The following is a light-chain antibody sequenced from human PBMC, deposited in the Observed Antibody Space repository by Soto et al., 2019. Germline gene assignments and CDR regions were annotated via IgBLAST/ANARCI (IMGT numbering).Light chain of an antibody. Sequence: EIVLTQSPGTLSLSRGERASLSGRASQTVSSTYLAWYQQKPGQAPRLLIYGVSSRATGIPDRFSGSESGTDFTLTLHSLEPEDCAVYYCLQYGDSPRTCGQWTTGDIK. CDR2: GVS. J-gene: IGKJ1*01. CDR1: QTVSSTY. V-gene: IGKV3-20*01. CDR3: LQYGDSPRT.